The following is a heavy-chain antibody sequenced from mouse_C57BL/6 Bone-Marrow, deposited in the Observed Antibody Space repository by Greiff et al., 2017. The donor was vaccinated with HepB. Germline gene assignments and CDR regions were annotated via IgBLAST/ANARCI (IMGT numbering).Heavy chain of an antibody. V-gene: IGHV7-1*01. CDR2: SRNKANDYTT. J-gene: IGHJ4*01. CDR3: ARDAHYAMDY. Sequence: EVKLVESGGGLVQSGRSLRLSCATSGFTFSDFYMEWVRQAPGKGLEWIAASRNKANDYTTEYSASVKGRFIVSRDTSQSILYLQMNALRAEDTAIYYCARDAHYAMDYWGQGTSGTVSS. CDR1: GFTFSDFY.